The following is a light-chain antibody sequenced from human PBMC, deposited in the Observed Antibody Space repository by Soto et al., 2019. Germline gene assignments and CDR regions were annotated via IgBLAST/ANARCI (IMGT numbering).Light chain of an antibody. J-gene: IGLJ1*01. CDR2: EVN. CDR3: SSYAGSNHRYV. Sequence: QSALTQPPSASGSPGQSVTISCTGTSSDVGGYNFVSWYQQHPGKAPKLMIYEVNKRPSGVPDRFSGSKSGNTASLTVSGLQAEDEADYYCSSYAGSNHRYVFGTGTKVTVL. CDR1: SSDVGGYNF. V-gene: IGLV2-8*01.